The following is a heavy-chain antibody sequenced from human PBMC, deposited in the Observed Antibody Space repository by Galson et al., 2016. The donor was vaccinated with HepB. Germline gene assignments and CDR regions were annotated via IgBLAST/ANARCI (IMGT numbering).Heavy chain of an antibody. CDR3: ARLNYYDRTGFHRLYFFGF. CDR1: GGSVYSSSYF. J-gene: IGHJ4*02. CDR2: IYYTGTT. V-gene: IGHV4-39*01. Sequence: SETLSLTCTVSGGSVYSSSYFWGWIRQPPGKGLEWIGTIYYTGTTYYTPSLESRVTITVDTSKDQFSLRLSSVTAADTALYSCARLNYYDRTGFHRLYFFGFWGQGTQVTVSS. D-gene: IGHD3-22*01.